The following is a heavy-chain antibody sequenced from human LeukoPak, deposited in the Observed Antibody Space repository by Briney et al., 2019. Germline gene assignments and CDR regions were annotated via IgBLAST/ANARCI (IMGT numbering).Heavy chain of an antibody. J-gene: IGHJ6*03. Sequence: GGSLRLSCAASGFTFSSYSMNWVRQAPGKGLEWVSSISSSSSYIYYADSVKGRFTISRDNAKNSLYLQMNSLRAEDTAVYYCARDVTGYSYGLDYYYMDVWGEGTTVTVSS. CDR2: ISSSSSYI. D-gene: IGHD5-18*01. CDR3: ARDVTGYSYGLDYYYMDV. CDR1: GFTFSSYS. V-gene: IGHV3-21*01.